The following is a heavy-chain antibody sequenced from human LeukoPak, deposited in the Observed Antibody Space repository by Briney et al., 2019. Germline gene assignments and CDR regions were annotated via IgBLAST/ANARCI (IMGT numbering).Heavy chain of an antibody. V-gene: IGHV3-30*18. CDR3: AKDQWDIVVVPAAMEGGTLDY. CDR2: ISYDGSNI. D-gene: IGHD2-2*01. CDR1: GFTFSSYG. Sequence: GRSLRLSCAASGFTFSSYGMHWVRQAPGKGLEWVAVISYDGSNIYYADSVKGRFTISRDNSKNTLYLQMNSLRAEDTAVYYCAKDQWDIVVVPAAMEGGTLDYWGQGTLVTVSS. J-gene: IGHJ4*02.